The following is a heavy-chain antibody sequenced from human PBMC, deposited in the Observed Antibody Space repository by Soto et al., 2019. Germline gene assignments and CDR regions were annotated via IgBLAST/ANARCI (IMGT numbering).Heavy chain of an antibody. CDR1: GASINGNGYS. V-gene: IGHV4-39*07. Sequence: LQESGPGLVKPSETLSLICSVSGASINGNGYSWAWIRQTPGRGLEWIGNTYSSGGAYYDPSFQSRATISVDASKSQVFLKLTSVTAADTAIYFCARTRGSAVYFYFYGLDVWGHGTTVTVSS. CDR2: TYSSGGA. J-gene: IGHJ6*02. D-gene: IGHD3-10*01. CDR3: ARTRGSAVYFYFYGLDV.